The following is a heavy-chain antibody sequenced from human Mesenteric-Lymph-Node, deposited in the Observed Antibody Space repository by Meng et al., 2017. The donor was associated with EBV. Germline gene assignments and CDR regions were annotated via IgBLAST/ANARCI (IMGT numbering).Heavy chain of an antibody. V-gene: IGHV4-34*01. CDR3: ARVFPDLDY. J-gene: IGHJ4*02. CDR2: SNQSGST. CDR1: GGSFSGYY. Sequence: VRLTQGGAGLLKPSESLSLTCAVYGGSFSGYYWGWIRQPPGKGLEWIGESNQSGSTNSNPSLKSRVTISVDTSKNQFSLKLSSVTAADTAVYYCARVFPDLDYWGQGTLVTVSS.